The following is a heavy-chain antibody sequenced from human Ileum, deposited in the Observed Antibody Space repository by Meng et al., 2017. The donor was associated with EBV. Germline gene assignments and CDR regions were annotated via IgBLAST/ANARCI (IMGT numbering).Heavy chain of an antibody. CDR2: ISAYNGNT. CDR3: ARVEVGITSGDY. V-gene: IGHV1-18*01. CDR1: GYTFINYG. Sequence: QVQLVQSGAEVRKPXASVTGSCKASGYTFINYGITWVRQAPGQGLEWMGWISAYNGNTNYAQTLQGRLTMTTDTSTSTAYMELRSLRSDDTAVYYCARVEVGITSGDYWGQGTLGIVSS. J-gene: IGHJ4*02. D-gene: IGHD1-26*01.